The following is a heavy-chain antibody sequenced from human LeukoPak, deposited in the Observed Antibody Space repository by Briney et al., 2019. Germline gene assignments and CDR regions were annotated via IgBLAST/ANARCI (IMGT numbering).Heavy chain of an antibody. Sequence: RGESLKISCKGSGYSFTSYWIAWVRQMPGKGLEWMGIIYPGDSDTRYSPSFQGQVTISVDKSISTTYLEWSSLKASDTAMYYCARHVSSSRVAYDVWGQGTMVTVSS. V-gene: IGHV5-51*01. J-gene: IGHJ3*01. D-gene: IGHD2-2*01. CDR3: ARHVSSSRVAYDV. CDR2: IYPGDSDT. CDR1: GYSFTSYW.